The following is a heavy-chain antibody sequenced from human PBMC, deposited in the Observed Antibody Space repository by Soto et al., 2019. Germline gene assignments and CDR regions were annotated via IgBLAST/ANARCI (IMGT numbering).Heavy chain of an antibody. D-gene: IGHD2-15*01. J-gene: IGHJ6*02. V-gene: IGHV3-74*01. CDR1: GFTFSSDW. Sequence: EVQLVESGGGLVQPGGSLRLSCVASGFTFSSDWMHWVRQGPGKGLVWVSRMNSDGSIINYADSVKGRFTVSRDNAKNTLYLQMTSLRVEDTAVYYCLRGWSDVWGQGTKVTVSS. CDR3: LRGWSDV. CDR2: MNSDGSII.